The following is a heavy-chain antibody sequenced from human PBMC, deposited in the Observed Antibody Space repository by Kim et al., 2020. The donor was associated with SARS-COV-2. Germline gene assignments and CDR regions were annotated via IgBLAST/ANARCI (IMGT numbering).Heavy chain of an antibody. V-gene: IGHV1-18*01. CDR3: ARTHIVVVPAATSFDY. D-gene: IGHD2-2*01. J-gene: IGHJ4*02. CDR2: ISAYNGNT. CDR1: GYTFTSYG. Sequence: ASVKVSCKASGYTFTSYGISWVRQAPGQGLEWMGWISAYNGNTNYAQKLQGRVTMTTDTSTSTAYMELRSLRSDDTAVYYCARTHIVVVPAATSFDYWGQGTLVTVSS.